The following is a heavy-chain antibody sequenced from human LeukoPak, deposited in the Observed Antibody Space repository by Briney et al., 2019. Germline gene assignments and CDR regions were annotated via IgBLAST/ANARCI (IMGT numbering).Heavy chain of an antibody. V-gene: IGHV3-30*18. CDR2: ISYDGSNK. D-gene: IGHD6-19*01. CDR3: AKDDSSGWYYGYYYYYGMDV. J-gene: IGHJ6*02. Sequence: PGRSLRLSCAASGFTFSSYGTHWVRQAPGKGLEWVAVISYDGSNKYYADSVKGRFTISRDNSKNTLYLQMNSLRAEDTAVYYCAKDDSSGWYYGYYYYYGMDVWGQGTTVTVSS. CDR1: GFTFSSYG.